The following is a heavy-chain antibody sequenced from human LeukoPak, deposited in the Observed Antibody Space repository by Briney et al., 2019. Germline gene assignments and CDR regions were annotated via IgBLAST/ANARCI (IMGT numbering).Heavy chain of an antibody. CDR1: GYTFTGYY. J-gene: IGHJ3*02. D-gene: IGHD3-16*02. V-gene: IGHV7-4-1*02. CDR3: VSGGNYVWWSYRPEDAFDI. CDR2: SNTNTWNP. Sequence: GASVKVSCKACGYTFTGYYMHWVRQAPGQGLDWMEWSNTNTWNPTYAQGFTGRFVFSLDTYVSTAYMQISSLKAEDTAVYYCVSGGNYVWWSYRPEDAFDIWGQGTMVTVSS.